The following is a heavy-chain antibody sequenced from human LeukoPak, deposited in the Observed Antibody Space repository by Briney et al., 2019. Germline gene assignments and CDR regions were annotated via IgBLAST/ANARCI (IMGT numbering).Heavy chain of an antibody. V-gene: IGHV3-23*01. CDR3: ARGPDSSGYFVY. J-gene: IGHJ4*02. CDR1: GFTFSSYA. CDR2: ISGSGGST. Sequence: GGSLRLSCAASGFTFSSYAMSWVRQAPGKGLEWVSAISGSGGSTYYADSVKGRFTISRDNSKNTLYLRMNSLRAEDTAVYYCARGPDSSGYFVYWGQGTLVTVSS. D-gene: IGHD3-22*01.